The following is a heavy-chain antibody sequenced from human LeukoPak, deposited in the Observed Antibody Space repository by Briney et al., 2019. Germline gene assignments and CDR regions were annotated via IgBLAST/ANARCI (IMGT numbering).Heavy chain of an antibody. CDR2: MSISGDRI. Sequence: GGSLRLSCAASGFTFSSHAMSWVRRAPGKGLEWVSAMSISGDRILYADSVKGRFTISKDSSKTILYLQMNSLRAEGAAVYFCAKGSAAGRPYYFDYWGQGTLVTVSS. CDR1: GFTFSSHA. D-gene: IGHD6-25*01. CDR3: AKGSAAGRPYYFDY. V-gene: IGHV3-23*01. J-gene: IGHJ4*02.